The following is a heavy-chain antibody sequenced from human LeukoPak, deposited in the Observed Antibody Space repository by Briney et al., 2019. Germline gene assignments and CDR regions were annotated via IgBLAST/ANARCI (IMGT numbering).Heavy chain of an antibody. CDR2: ISYDGSNK. CDR3: ARSIPRYDGSAYYPDS. D-gene: IGHD3-22*01. J-gene: IGHJ4*02. CDR1: GFTFSSYG. Sequence: PGGSLRLSCAASGFTFSSYGMHWVRQAPGKGLEWVAVISYDGSNKYYADSVKGRFTISRDNSKNTLYLQMNSLRAEDTAVYYCARSIPRYDGSAYYPDSWGQGTLVTVSS. V-gene: IGHV3-30*03.